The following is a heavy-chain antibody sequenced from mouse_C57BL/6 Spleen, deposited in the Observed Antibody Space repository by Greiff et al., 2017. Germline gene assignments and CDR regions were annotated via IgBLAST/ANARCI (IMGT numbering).Heavy chain of an antibody. CDR3: ARLNGNHGGRDYFDY. D-gene: IGHD2-1*01. CDR2: IDPSDSYT. J-gene: IGHJ2*01. V-gene: IGHV1-69*01. Sequence: QVQLQQPGAELVMPGASVKLSCKASGYTFTSYWMHWVKQRPGQGLEWIGEIDPSDSYTNYNQKFKGKSTLTVDKSSSTAYMQLSSLTSEDSSVYYCARLNGNHGGRDYFDYWGQGTTLTVSS. CDR1: GYTFTSYW.